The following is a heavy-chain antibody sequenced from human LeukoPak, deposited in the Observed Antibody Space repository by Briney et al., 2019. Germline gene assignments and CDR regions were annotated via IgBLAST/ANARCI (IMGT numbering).Heavy chain of an antibody. CDR2: IYTSGTT. CDR3: AVEDYFNFYFGY. D-gene: IGHD3-10*01. CDR1: GGSISSGSYY. J-gene: IGHJ4*02. Sequence: SETLSLTCTVSGGSISSGSYYWSWIRQPAGKGLEWIGRIYTSGTTNYNPSLKSRVIISVDTSKNQFSLKLNSVTAADTAVYYCAVEDYFNFYFGYWGQGTLVTVSS. V-gene: IGHV4-61*02.